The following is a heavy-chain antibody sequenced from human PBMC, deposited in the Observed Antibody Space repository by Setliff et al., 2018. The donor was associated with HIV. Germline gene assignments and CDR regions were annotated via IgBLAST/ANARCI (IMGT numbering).Heavy chain of an antibody. D-gene: IGHD4-17*01. Sequence: SETLSLTCAVSGYSIGSGSFWGWIRHPPGKGLEWIATIPHNGGTYYNPDPSLTGRVTISLDTSKNQFSLKLAFVTAADTAVYYCARYSTLTTNFDYWGQGTLVTVSS. CDR1: GYSIGSGSF. J-gene: IGHJ4*02. CDR3: ARYSTLTTNFDY. CDR2: IPHNGGT. V-gene: IGHV4-38-2*01.